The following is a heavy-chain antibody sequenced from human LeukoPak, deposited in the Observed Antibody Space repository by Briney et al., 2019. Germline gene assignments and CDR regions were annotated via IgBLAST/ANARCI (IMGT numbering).Heavy chain of an antibody. V-gene: IGHV3-23*01. CDR3: AKSSHYSGYDWGYDY. J-gene: IGHJ4*02. D-gene: IGHD5-12*01. Sequence: PGGSLRLSCAASGFTFNNYAMTWLRQAPGKGLEWVSGITGSGGNTYYTDSVKGRFTISRDNSKNTLYLQMNSLRAEDTAVYYCAKSSHYSGYDWGYDYWGQGTLVTVSS. CDR1: GFTFNNYA. CDR2: ITGSGGNT.